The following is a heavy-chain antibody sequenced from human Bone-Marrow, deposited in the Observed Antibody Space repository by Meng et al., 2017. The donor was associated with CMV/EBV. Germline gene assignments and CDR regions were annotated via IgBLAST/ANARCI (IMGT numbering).Heavy chain of an antibody. J-gene: IGHJ4*02. CDR3: AKLLSSGWYYFDS. D-gene: IGHD6-19*01. Sequence: EVQLVGSGGGLVQPGGSLKLSCAASGFTFSTYGMTWVRQAPGKGLEWVSSISGRGDRTYYADSVKGRFTISRDNSKNTLYLQINSLRVEDTAVYYCAKLLSSGWYYFDSWGQGTLVTVSS. CDR2: ISGRGDRT. CDR1: GFTFSTYG. V-gene: IGHV3-23*04.